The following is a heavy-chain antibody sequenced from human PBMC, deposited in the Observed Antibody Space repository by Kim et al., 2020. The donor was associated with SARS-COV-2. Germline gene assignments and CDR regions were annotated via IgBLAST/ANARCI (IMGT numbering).Heavy chain of an antibody. V-gene: IGHV4-59*01. CDR3: ARTKTGTSTPFDY. D-gene: IGHD4-17*01. Sequence: YNPSLKSRVTISVDTSKNQFSLKLSSVTAADTAVYYCARTKTGTSTPFDYWGQGTLVTVSS. J-gene: IGHJ4*02.